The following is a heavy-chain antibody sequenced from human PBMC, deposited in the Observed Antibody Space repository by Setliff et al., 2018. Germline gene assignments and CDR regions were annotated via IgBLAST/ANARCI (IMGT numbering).Heavy chain of an antibody. J-gene: IGHJ4*02. CDR3: ARDRKSSPEHYYFDY. CDR1: CYRFSTYG. Sequence: GSVHVSCQASCYRFSTYGISWVRQAPGQGLEWMAWVSDNSGNTNYAKSFQGRVTMNTDTSTSTAYMELGSLTSDDTAVYYCARDRKSSPEHYYFDYWGQGTLVTVSS. V-gene: IGHV1-18*01. CDR2: VSDNSGNT.